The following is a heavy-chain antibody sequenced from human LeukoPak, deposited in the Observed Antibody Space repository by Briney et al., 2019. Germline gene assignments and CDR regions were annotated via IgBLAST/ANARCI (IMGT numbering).Heavy chain of an antibody. V-gene: IGHV3-66*01. CDR2: IYTGGST. D-gene: IGHD6-19*01. J-gene: IGHJ5*02. CDR3: ARGADTGYSSDS. Sequence: GGSLRLSCAASGFTFSSYEMSWVRQAPGKGLEWVSVIYTGGSTYYADFVKGRFTISRDNSKNTLYLQMNSLRAEDTAVYYCARGADTGYSSDSWGQGTLVTVSS. CDR1: GFTFSSYE.